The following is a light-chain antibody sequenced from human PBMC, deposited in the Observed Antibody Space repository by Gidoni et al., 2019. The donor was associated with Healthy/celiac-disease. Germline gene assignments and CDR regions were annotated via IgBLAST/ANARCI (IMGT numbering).Light chain of an antibody. J-gene: IGLJ1*01. V-gene: IGLV2-14*01. CDR1: SSDVGGYNY. Sequence: QSALPQPASVSGSPGQSITISCTGTSSDVGGYNYVSWYQQHPGKAPKLIIYEVSNRPSGVSNRFSGCKSGNTASLTISGLQAEDEADYYCSSYTSSSTPYVFGTGTKVTVL. CDR2: EVS. CDR3: SSYTSSSTPYV.